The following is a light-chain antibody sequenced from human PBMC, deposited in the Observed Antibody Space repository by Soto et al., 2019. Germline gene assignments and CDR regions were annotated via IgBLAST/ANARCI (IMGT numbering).Light chain of an antibody. CDR2: EVN. J-gene: IGLJ1*01. CDR3: CSYSGNSTFV. CDR1: STNLANYNL. V-gene: IGLV2-23*02. Sequence: LTQPSSVSGSPGQSITISCTGTSTNLANYNLVSWYQQYPGKAPKLIIYEVNKRPSGFSNRFSGAKSGNTASLTISGLQAEYEADYYCCSYSGNSTFVFRTGSKVTVL.